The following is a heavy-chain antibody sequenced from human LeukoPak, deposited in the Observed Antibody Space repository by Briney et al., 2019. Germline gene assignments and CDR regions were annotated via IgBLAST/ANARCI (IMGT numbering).Heavy chain of an antibody. V-gene: IGHV3-23*01. Sequence: PGGSLRLSCGASGFTFGSYAMSWVRRAPGKGLEWVSTFDSSGGRTHYADSVEGRFTISRDDSKNTLYLQMNSLRAEETAAYYCVKDAGYCSSTTCPFDYWGQGTLVTVSS. CDR3: VKDAGYCSSTTCPFDY. D-gene: IGHD2-2*01. CDR2: FDSSGGRT. J-gene: IGHJ4*02. CDR1: GFTFGSYA.